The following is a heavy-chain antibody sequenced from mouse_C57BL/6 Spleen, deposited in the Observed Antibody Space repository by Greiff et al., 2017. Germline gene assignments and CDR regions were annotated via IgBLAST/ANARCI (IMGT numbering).Heavy chain of an antibody. D-gene: IGHD2-1*01. J-gene: IGHJ1*03. Sequence: QVQLKQSGAELVRPGASVTLSCKASGYTFTDYEMHWVKQTPVHGLEWIGAIDPETGGTAYNQKFKGKGILTADKSSSTAYMELRSLTSEDSAVYYCTRFNYGNYGVWGTGTTVTVSS. V-gene: IGHV1-15*01. CDR1: GYTFTDYE. CDR3: TRFNYGNYGV. CDR2: IDPETGGT.